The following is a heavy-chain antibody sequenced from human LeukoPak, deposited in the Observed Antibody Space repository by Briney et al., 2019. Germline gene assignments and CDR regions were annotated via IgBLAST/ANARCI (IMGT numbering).Heavy chain of an antibody. V-gene: IGHV3-23*01. D-gene: IGHD3-22*01. CDR2: ISGSGEST. J-gene: IGHJ4*02. CDR3: AKYSHDSSGSYDY. Sequence: GGSLRLSCVGSGFSFSSYGMTWVRQAPGKGLEWVSAISGSGESTYNAGSVKGRFTISRDNSKNTLYLQMNSLRAEDTAVYYCAKYSHDSSGSYDYWGQGTLVTVSS. CDR1: GFSFSSYG.